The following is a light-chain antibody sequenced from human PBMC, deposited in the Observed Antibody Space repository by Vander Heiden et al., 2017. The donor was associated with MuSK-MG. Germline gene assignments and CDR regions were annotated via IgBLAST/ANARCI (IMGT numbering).Light chain of an antibody. V-gene: IGKV1-39*01. J-gene: IGKJ1*01. CDR1: QHINNF. CDR3: QQNVSTVWA. Sequence: DFQLTQPPSSPSASVGDRVTITCRASQHINNFLNWYQQKPGKAPKLLIYSTSNLHRGVPSRFSGSGSGTDYTLTISSLQPEDFATYYCQQNVSTVWAFGQGTKVEVK. CDR2: STS.